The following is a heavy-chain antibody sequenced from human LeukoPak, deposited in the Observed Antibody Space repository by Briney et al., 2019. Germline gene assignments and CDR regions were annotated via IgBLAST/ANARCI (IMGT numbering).Heavy chain of an antibody. D-gene: IGHD2-2*02. CDR2: IIPIFGIA. CDR1: GGTFSSYA. Sequence: ASVKVSCKASGGTFSSYAISWVRQAPGQGLEWMGRIIPIFGIANYAQKFQGRVTITADKSTSTAYMELSSLRSEDTAVYYCASVVVPAAIGSGSGDYYYGMDVWGQGTTVTVSS. CDR3: ASVVVPAAIGSGSGDYYYGMDV. V-gene: IGHV1-69*04. J-gene: IGHJ6*02.